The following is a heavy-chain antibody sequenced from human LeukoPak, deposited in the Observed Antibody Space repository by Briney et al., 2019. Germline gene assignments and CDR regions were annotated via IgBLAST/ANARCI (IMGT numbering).Heavy chain of an antibody. CDR1: GFTFSSYS. D-gene: IGHD4-17*01. CDR3: AKAPYYGDYSPFDY. V-gene: IGHV3-21*04. CDR2: ISSSSSYI. J-gene: IGHJ4*02. Sequence: GGSLRLSCAASGFTFSSYSMNWVRQAPGKGLEWVSSISSSSSYIYYADSVKGRFTISRDNAKNSLYLQMNSLRAEDTAVYYCAKAPYYGDYSPFDYWGQGTLVTVSS.